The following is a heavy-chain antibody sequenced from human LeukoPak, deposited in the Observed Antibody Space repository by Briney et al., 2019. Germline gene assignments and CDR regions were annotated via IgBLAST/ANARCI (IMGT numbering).Heavy chain of an antibody. CDR1: GGSISSYD. D-gene: IGHD2-21*02. V-gene: IGHV4-4*07. Sequence: SETLSLTCTVSGGSISSYDWSWIRQPAGQGLEWIGRIYTSGSTNYHPYLKSRVTISVDTSKTPFSLKLSSVTAADTAVYYCAGLSAISSGAVWGQGTTVTVSS. J-gene: IGHJ6*02. CDR2: IYTSGST. CDR3: AGLSAISSGAV.